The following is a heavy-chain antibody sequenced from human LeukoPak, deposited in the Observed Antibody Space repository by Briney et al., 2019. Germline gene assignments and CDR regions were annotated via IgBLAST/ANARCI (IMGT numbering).Heavy chain of an antibody. Sequence: SETLSLTCTVSGGSISTYYWNWIRQPPGKGLEWIGDIYYSGSTNYNPSLKSRVTTSVDTSKNQFSLKLGSVTAADTAMYYPYLILKCYRLLFDYWGQGTLVTDSS. CDR2: IYYSGST. CDR3: YLILKCYRLLFDY. D-gene: IGHD2-2*01. V-gene: IGHV4-59*01. J-gene: IGHJ4*02. CDR1: GGSISTYY.